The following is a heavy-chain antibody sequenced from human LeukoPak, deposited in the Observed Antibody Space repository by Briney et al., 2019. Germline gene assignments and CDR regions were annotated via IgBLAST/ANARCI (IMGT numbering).Heavy chain of an antibody. D-gene: IGHD6-19*01. Sequence: GGSLRLSCAASGFTFSTYGMHWVRHAPGTGLEWVAVISSDGSNKYYADSVKGRFTISRDNSKNTLYLQMNSLRPEDTAVYYCAKPYSSAPRRSDFDYWGQGTLVTVSS. V-gene: IGHV3-30*18. CDR3: AKPYSSAPRRSDFDY. CDR1: GFTFSTYG. J-gene: IGHJ4*02. CDR2: ISSDGSNK.